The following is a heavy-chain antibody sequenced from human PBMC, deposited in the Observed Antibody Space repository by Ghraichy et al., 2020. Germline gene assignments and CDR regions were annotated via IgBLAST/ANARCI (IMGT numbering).Heavy chain of an antibody. CDR1: GGSFSGYY. Sequence: SETLSLTCAVYGGSFSGYYWSWIRQPPGKGLEWIGEINHSGSTNYNPSLKSRVTISVDTSKNQFSLKLSSVTAADTAVYYCASSIYYDSSGYYYGYWGQGTLVTVSS. J-gene: IGHJ4*02. CDR3: ASSIYYDSSGYYYGY. CDR2: INHSGST. D-gene: IGHD3-22*01. V-gene: IGHV4-34*01.